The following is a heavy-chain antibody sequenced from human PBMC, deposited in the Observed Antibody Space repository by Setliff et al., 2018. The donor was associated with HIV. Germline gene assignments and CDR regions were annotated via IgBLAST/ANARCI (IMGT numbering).Heavy chain of an antibody. J-gene: IGHJ4*02. CDR2: ISYDGRSQ. CDR3: TRGRKELLYSRRDSGFDY. Sequence: GSLRLSCAASEFTFSSYAMHWVRQGPGKGLEWVAAISYDGRSQYYKDSVKGRFTISRDNSKNTLFLQINSLRTEDTALYYCTRGRKELLYSRRDSGFDYWGQGTLVTVSS. D-gene: IGHD3-10*02. V-gene: IGHV3-30*12. CDR1: EFTFSSYA.